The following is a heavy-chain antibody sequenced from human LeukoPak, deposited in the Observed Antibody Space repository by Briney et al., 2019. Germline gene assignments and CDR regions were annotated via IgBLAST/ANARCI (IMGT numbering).Heavy chain of an antibody. CDR1: GGSIGSYY. CDR2: GCIYTSKTT. J-gene: IGHJ4*02. CDR3: ARRPDPDYYESGSYFFFGWGYFDY. Sequence: PSETLSLTCTVSGGSIGSYYWSWIRQPPGKGLEWIGYIGCIYTSKTTNYNPSLKSRLTISLDTSKNQFSLKLTSVTAADTAVYYCARRPDPDYYESGSYFFFGWGYFDYWGQGTRVTVSS. D-gene: IGHD3-10*01. V-gene: IGHV4-4*09.